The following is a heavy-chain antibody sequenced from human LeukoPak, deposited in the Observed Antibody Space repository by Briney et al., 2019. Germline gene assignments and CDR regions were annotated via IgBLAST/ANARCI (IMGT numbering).Heavy chain of an antibody. CDR1: GFTFSSYW. V-gene: IGHV3-7*01. CDR3: ARDPPLRYFDWLQSYGKDV. Sequence: GGSLRLSCAASGFTFSSYWMSWVRQAPGKGLEWVANIKQDGSEKYYVDSVKGRFTISRDNAKNSLYLQMNSLRAEDTAVCYRARDPPLRYFDWLQSYGKDVWGQGTTVTVSS. CDR2: IKQDGSEK. J-gene: IGHJ6*02. D-gene: IGHD3-9*01.